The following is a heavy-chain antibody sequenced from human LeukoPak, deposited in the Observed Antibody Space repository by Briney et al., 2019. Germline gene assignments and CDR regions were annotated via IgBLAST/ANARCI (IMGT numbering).Heavy chain of an antibody. CDR2: INPNSGGT. CDR3: ARGGSPIYYYYMDV. CDR1: GYTFTGYF. Sequence: ASVKVSCKASGYTFTGYFMHWVRQAPGQGLEWMGWINPNSGGTNFAQKFQGRVTMARDTSISTAYMELSRLRSDDTAVYYCARGGSPIYYYYMDVWGKGTTVTISS. J-gene: IGHJ6*03. D-gene: IGHD2-2*01. V-gene: IGHV1-2*02.